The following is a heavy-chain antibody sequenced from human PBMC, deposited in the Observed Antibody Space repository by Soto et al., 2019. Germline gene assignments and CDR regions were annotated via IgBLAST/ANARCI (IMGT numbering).Heavy chain of an antibody. D-gene: IGHD3-10*01. CDR3: VRSSGVPTPAFDY. Sequence: PGGSLRLSCAASGFTFNIYAMHWVRQAPGKGLEWVAVISHDGTSRYYADSVKGRVTISRDNSKSMVFVQMNSLGVEDTAVYYCVRSSGVPTPAFDYWGQGTLVTVSS. CDR2: ISHDGTSR. J-gene: IGHJ4*02. CDR1: GFTFNIYA. V-gene: IGHV3-30-3*01.